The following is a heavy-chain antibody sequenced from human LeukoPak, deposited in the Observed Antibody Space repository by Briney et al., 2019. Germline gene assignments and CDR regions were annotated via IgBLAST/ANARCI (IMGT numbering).Heavy chain of an antibody. CDR2: ISAYNGNT. CDR1: GYTFTSYG. J-gene: IGHJ5*02. CDR3: ARVLRRALAWWFDP. D-gene: IGHD3-3*02. V-gene: IGHV1-18*01. Sequence: GASVKVSCKASGYTFTSYGISWVRQAPGQGLEWMGWISAYNGNTNYAQKLQGRVTMTTDTSTSTAYMELRSLRSDDTAVYYCARVLRRALAWWFDPWGQGTLVTVSS.